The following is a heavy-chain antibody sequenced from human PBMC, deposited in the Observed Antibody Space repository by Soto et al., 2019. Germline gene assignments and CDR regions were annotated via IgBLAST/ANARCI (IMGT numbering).Heavy chain of an antibody. Sequence: EVQLSESGGGLVQPGGSLRLSCAASGFTFSSYSMGWVRQAPGKGLEWVSAISGRDDSTYHADSVRGRFTISRDNSTNTLYLQMSSLKAEDTAIDYCAKRERSYAGEFDNWGQGTLVTVSS. CDR1: GFTFSSYS. D-gene: IGHD1-1*01. V-gene: IGHV3-23*01. J-gene: IGHJ4*02. CDR3: AKRERSYAGEFDN. CDR2: ISGRDDST.